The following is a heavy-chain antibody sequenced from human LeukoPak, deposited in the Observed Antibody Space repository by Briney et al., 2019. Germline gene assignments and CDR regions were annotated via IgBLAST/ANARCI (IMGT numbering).Heavy chain of an antibody. D-gene: IGHD3-10*01. V-gene: IGHV5-51*01. Sequence: ASVKVSCKASGYSFTSYWIGWVRQMPGEGLEWMGIIYPGDSDTRYSPSFQGQVTISADKSISTAYLQWSGLKASDTAMYYCAAGFGGTYYFDYWGQGTLVTVSS. CDR2: IYPGDSDT. J-gene: IGHJ4*02. CDR3: AAGFGGTYYFDY. CDR1: GYSFTSYW.